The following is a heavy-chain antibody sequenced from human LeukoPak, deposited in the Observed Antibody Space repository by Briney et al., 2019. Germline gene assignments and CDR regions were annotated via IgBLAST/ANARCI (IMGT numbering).Heavy chain of an antibody. CDR2: IRYDGSNK. J-gene: IGHJ4*02. V-gene: IGHV3-30*02. CDR3: ARDNHYYDSSGFY. CDR1: AFTFSTYG. D-gene: IGHD3-22*01. Sequence: PGGSLRLSCAASAFTFSTYGMHWVRQAPGKGLEWVAFIRYDGSNKYYADSVKGRFTISRDNAENSLFLQMNSLRVEDTAVYYCARDNHYYDSSGFYWGQGTLVTVSS.